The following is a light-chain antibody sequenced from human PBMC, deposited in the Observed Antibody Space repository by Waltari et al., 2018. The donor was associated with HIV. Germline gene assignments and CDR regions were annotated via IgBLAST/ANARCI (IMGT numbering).Light chain of an antibody. Sequence: QSALTQPASVSGSPGQSITISCTGTSSDVGGYNHVSWYQQHPGNAPKLMIYEFSNRPSGVSKRFPGSKAGNTASLTISGLQADDEADYYCSSYTSSSTLVVFGGGTKLTVL. CDR1: SSDVGGYNH. CDR2: EFS. V-gene: IGLV2-14*01. J-gene: IGLJ2*01. CDR3: SSYTSSSTLVV.